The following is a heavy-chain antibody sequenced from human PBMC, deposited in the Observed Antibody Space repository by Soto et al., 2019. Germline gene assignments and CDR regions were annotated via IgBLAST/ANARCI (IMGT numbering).Heavy chain of an antibody. CDR1: GFTFSSYA. CDR2: ISYDGSNK. CDR3: ARDPNWGYFDY. Sequence: QVQLVESGGGVVQPGRSLRLSCAASGFTFSSYAMHWVRQAPGKGLEWVAVISYDGSNKYYADSVKGRVTISRDNSKNTLYLQMNSLRAEDTAVYYCARDPNWGYFDYWGQGTLVTVSS. V-gene: IGHV3-30-3*01. J-gene: IGHJ4*02. D-gene: IGHD7-27*01.